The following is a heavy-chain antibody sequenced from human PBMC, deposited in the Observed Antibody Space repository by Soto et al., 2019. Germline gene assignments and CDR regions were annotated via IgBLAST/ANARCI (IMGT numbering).Heavy chain of an antibody. V-gene: IGHV3-23*01. CDR1: GFTFSSYA. J-gene: IGHJ6*02. D-gene: IGHD2-2*01. CDR3: AKPEYCSSTSCYYYGMDV. Sequence: GGSLRLSCAASGFTFSSYAMSWVRQAPGKGLEWVSAISGSGGSTYYADSVKGRFTISRDNSKNTLYLQMNSLRAEDTAVYYCAKPEYCSSTSCYYYGMDVWGQGTTVTVSS. CDR2: ISGSGGST.